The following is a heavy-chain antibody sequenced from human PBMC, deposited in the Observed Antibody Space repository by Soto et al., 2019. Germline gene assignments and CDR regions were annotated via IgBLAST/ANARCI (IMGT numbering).Heavy chain of an antibody. CDR2: ISYDGSNK. Sequence: GGSLRLSCAASGFTFSSYGMHWVRQAPGKGLEWVAVISYDGSNKYYADSVKGRFTISRDNSKNTLYLQMNSLRAEDTAVYYCAKGGGPGAAAGHYYYFGMDVWGQGTTVTVS. J-gene: IGHJ6*02. D-gene: IGHD6-13*01. CDR3: AKGGGPGAAAGHYYYFGMDV. V-gene: IGHV3-30*18. CDR1: GFTFSSYG.